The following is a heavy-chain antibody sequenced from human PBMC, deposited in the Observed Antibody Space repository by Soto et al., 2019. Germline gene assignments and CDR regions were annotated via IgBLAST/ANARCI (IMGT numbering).Heavy chain of an antibody. CDR1: GFTFSSYA. J-gene: IGHJ6*02. D-gene: IGHD3-22*01. Sequence: QVQLVESGGGVVQPGRSLRLSCAASGFTFSSYAMHWVRQAPGKGLEWVAVISYDGSNKYYADSVKGRFTISRDNSKNTLYLQMNSLRAEDTAVYYCARGRDGYNDTYYYYGMDVWGQGTTVTVSS. V-gene: IGHV3-30-3*01. CDR2: ISYDGSNK. CDR3: ARGRDGYNDTYYYYGMDV.